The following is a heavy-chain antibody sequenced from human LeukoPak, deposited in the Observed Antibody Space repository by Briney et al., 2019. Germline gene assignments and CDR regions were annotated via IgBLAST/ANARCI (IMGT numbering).Heavy chain of an antibody. CDR2: ISSSSSTI. Sequence: GGSLRLSCAASGFTFSSYEMNWVRQAPGKGLEWVSYISSSSSTIYYADSVKGRFTISRDNAKNSLYLQMNSLRAEDTAVYYCARGGYLDAFDIWGQGTMVTVSS. D-gene: IGHD1-1*01. CDR3: ARGGYLDAFDI. J-gene: IGHJ3*02. CDR1: GFTFSSYE. V-gene: IGHV3-48*01.